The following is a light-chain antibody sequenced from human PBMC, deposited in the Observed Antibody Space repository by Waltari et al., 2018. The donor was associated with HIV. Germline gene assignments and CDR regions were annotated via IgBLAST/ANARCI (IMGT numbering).Light chain of an antibody. J-gene: IGLJ1*01. CDR2: RNN. Sequence: QSVLTQSPSASGTPGPRVTISCSGSSSHIGSNYVYWSQQLPGTAPKLLINRNNHRPSGCPDRSSGSKSGTSASLAINGLRSEDEADYYCAAWDDSPYVFGTGTKVTVL. CDR3: AAWDDSPYV. V-gene: IGLV1-47*01. CDR1: SSHIGSNY.